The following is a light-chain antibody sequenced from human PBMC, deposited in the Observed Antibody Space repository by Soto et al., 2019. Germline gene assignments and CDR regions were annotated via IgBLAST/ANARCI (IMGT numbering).Light chain of an antibody. CDR2: DVS. V-gene: IGLV2-14*01. Sequence: QSALTQPASVSGSPGQSITISCTGTSSDVGGYNYVSWYQQHPGKAPKLMIYDVSNRPSGVSNRFSGSKSGNTASQTISGLQAEDEADYYCSSYTSSSTLAVFGGGTQLTVL. CDR1: SSDVGGYNY. J-gene: IGLJ2*01. CDR3: SSYTSSSTLAV.